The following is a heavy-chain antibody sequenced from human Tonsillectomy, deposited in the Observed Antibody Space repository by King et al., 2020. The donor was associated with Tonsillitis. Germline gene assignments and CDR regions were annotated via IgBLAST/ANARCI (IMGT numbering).Heavy chain of an antibody. D-gene: IGHD3-3*01. Sequence: QLVQSGAEAKKPGASVKVSCKASGYTFTGYYMHWVRQAPGQGLEWMGWINPNSGGTNYAQKFQGWVTMTRDTSISTAYMEQSRLRSDDTAVYYCARGPPHTIFGVVMPRGDAFDIWGQGTMVTVSS. V-gene: IGHV1-2*04. CDR2: INPNSGGT. CDR3: ARGPPHTIFGVVMPRGDAFDI. CDR1: GYTFTGYY. J-gene: IGHJ3*02.